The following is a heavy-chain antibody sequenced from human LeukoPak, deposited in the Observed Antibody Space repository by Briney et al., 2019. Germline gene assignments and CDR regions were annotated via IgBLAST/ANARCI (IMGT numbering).Heavy chain of an antibody. V-gene: IGHV3-30*18. J-gene: IGHJ4*02. Sequence: PGGSLRLSCAASGFTFSSFSMHWVRQAPGKGLEWVAVVSYDGNTKYYADSVKGRFTISRDNSKNTLYVQMNSLRAEDTAVYFCAKRLGGTSGWHYFDSWGQGTLVTVSS. D-gene: IGHD6-19*01. CDR2: VSYDGNTK. CDR3: AKRLGGTSGWHYFDS. CDR1: GFTFSSFS.